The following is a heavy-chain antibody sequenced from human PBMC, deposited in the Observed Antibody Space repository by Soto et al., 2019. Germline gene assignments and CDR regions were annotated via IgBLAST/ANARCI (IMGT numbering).Heavy chain of an antibody. Sequence: LRLSCAASGFTFSDYYINWIRQAPGKGLEWVSYISSSSTYTNYADSVKGRFTISRDNAKNSLFLQMNSLRAEDTAVYYCARVRGLLRSHDAFDIWGQGTMVTVSS. CDR3: ARVRGLLRSHDAFDI. V-gene: IGHV3-11*06. CDR1: GFTFSDYY. CDR2: ISSSSTYT. J-gene: IGHJ3*02. D-gene: IGHD4-17*01.